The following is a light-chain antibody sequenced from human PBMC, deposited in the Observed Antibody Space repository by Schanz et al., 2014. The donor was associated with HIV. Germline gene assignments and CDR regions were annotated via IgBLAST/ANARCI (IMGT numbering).Light chain of an antibody. CDR1: SSDVGGYNY. J-gene: IGLJ3*02. CDR2: DVT. Sequence: QSVLTQPASVSGSPGQSITISCTGTSSDVGGYNYVSWYQQHPGKAPKLMIYDVTNRPSGVSNRFSGSKSGNTASLTVSGLQPEDEADYYCSSFAGSNIPWVFGGGTQLTVL. V-gene: IGLV2-14*03. CDR3: SSFAGSNIPWV.